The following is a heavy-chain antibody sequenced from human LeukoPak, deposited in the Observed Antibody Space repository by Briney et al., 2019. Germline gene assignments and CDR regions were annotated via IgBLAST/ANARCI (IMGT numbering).Heavy chain of an antibody. CDR1: GGSISSYY. CDR2: IYTSGST. V-gene: IGHV4-4*07. Sequence: SETLPLTCTVSGGSISSYYWSWIRQPAGKGLEWIGRIYTSGSTNYNPSLKSRVTMSVDTSKNQFSLKLSSVTAADTAVYYCARENDYYDSSGYPDYWGQGTLVTVSS. D-gene: IGHD3-22*01. J-gene: IGHJ4*02. CDR3: ARENDYYDSSGYPDY.